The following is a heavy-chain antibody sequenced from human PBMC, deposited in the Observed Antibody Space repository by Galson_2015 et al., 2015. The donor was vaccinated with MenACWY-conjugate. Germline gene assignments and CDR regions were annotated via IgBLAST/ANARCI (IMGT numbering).Heavy chain of an antibody. CDR2: FYDDGTS. J-gene: IGHJ4*02. CDR3: AKIVRHPVGPYFDS. D-gene: IGHD2-21*01. V-gene: IGHV3-53*01. CDR1: GFSVTSHF. Sequence: SLRLSCAASGFSVTSHFMGWVRQAPGKGLEWVALFYDDGTSRYADSVKGRFTISSDTLRNSLSLQMHGLRAEDTAMYFCAKIVRHPVGPYFDSWGQGTLVLVS.